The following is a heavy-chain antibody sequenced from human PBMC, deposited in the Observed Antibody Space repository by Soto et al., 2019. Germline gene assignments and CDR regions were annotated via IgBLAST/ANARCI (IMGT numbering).Heavy chain of an antibody. CDR2: ISGSGGST. CDR3: AKDWTGIFYYYGMDV. V-gene: IGHV3-23*01. J-gene: IGHJ6*02. D-gene: IGHD3-3*01. Sequence: GGSLRLSCAASGFTFSSYAMSWVRQAPGKGLEWVSAISGSGGSTYYADSVKGRFTISRDNSKNTLYLQMNSLRAEDTAVYYCAKDWTGIFYYYGMDVWGQGTTVTVSS. CDR1: GFTFSSYA.